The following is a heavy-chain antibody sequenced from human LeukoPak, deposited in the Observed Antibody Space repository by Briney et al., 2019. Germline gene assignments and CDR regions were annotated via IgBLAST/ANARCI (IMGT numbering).Heavy chain of an antibody. CDR3: ARGGDYYDSSGYVDY. D-gene: IGHD3-22*01. CDR2: IYYSGST. V-gene: IGHV4-61*01. Sequence: SETLSLTCTVSGGSISSSSYYWSWIRQPPGKGLEWIGYIYYSGSTNYNPSLKSRVTISVDTSKNQFSLKLSSVTAADTAVYYCARGGDYYDSSGYVDYWGQGTLVTVSS. CDR1: GGSISSSSYY. J-gene: IGHJ4*02.